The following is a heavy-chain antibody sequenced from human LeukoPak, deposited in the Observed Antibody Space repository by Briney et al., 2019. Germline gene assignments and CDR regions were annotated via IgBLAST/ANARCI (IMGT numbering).Heavy chain of an antibody. Sequence: ASVTVSCKASGYTFTAYYMHWVRQAPGQGLEWMGWIDSNTGGTNYAQKFQGRVTMTRDTSISTAYMELGSLRSDDTAVYYCARDEDADGTNAFDIWGQGTMVTASS. D-gene: IGHD5-24*01. V-gene: IGHV1-2*02. CDR2: IDSNTGGT. CDR3: ARDEDADGTNAFDI. CDR1: GYTFTAYY. J-gene: IGHJ3*02.